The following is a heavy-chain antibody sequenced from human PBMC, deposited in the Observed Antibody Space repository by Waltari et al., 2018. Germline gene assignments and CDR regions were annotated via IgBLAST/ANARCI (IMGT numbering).Heavy chain of an antibody. D-gene: IGHD6-19*01. V-gene: IGHV4-38-2*01. J-gene: IGHJ6*02. Sequence: QVQLQESGPGLVKPSETLSLTCAVSGYSISSGYYWGWIRQHPGKGLEWIGSIYHSGSTYYNPSLKSRVTISVDTSKNQFSLKLSSVTAADTAVYYCATRQAVAGMERLMGYYYYGMDVWGQGTTVTVSS. CDR1: GYSISSGYY. CDR2: IYHSGST. CDR3: ATRQAVAGMERLMGYYYYGMDV.